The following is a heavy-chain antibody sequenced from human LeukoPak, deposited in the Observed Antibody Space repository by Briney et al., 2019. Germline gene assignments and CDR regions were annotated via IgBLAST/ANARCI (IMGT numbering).Heavy chain of an antibody. D-gene: IGHD3-3*01. CDR1: GFTFSSYW. CDR2: ITSDGSTT. CDR3: ARGIYWFDP. V-gene: IGHV3-74*01. Sequence: GGSLRLSCAASGFTFSSYWMHWVRQAPGKGLVWVSHITSDGSTTNYADSVKGRFTISRDNAKNTLYLQMNSLRAEDTAVYYCARGIYWFDPWGQGTLVTVSS. J-gene: IGHJ5*02.